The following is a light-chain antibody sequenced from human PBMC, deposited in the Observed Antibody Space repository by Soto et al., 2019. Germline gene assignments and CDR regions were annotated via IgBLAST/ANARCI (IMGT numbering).Light chain of an antibody. CDR1: SSNIGAGFD. CDR3: AAWDDSLRGVV. CDR2: DNS. V-gene: IGLV1-40*01. Sequence: QSVLTQPPSVSGAPGQRVTISCTGNSSNIGAGFDVHWYQQLPGTAPKLLIYDNSNRPSGVPDRFSGSKSGTSASLAIIGLRAEDEAHYYCAAWDDSLRGVVFGGGTKLTVL. J-gene: IGLJ3*02.